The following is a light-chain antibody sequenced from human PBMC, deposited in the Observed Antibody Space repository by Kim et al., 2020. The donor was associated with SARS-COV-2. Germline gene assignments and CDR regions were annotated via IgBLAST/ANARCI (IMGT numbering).Light chain of an antibody. V-gene: IGLV1-44*01. Sequence: GKRVTISCSGSISNIGSKFVNWYQQLPGTAPKLLMYSNDYRPSGVPDRFSGSKSGTSASLAISGLQSEDEADYYCAAWDDSLKGSVFGGGTQLTVL. J-gene: IGLJ3*02. CDR2: SND. CDR1: ISNIGSKF. CDR3: AAWDDSLKGSV.